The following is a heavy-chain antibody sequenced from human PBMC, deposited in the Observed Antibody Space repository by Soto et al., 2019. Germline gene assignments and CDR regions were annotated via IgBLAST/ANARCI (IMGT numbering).Heavy chain of an antibody. CDR1: GFTFSSYA. J-gene: IGHJ4*02. D-gene: IGHD3-9*01. CDR2: IKQDGSEK. CDR3: ARDRDMIMRYFDWYSDY. Sequence: GGSLRLSCAASGFTFSSYAMHWVRQAPGKGLEWVANIKQDGSEKYYVESVRGRFTISRDNAKKSLYLQMNSLRAEDTALYYCARDRDMIMRYFDWYSDYWGQGTLVTVS. V-gene: IGHV3-7*01.